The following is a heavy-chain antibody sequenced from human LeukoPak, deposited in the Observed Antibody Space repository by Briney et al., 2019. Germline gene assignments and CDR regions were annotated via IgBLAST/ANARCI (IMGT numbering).Heavy chain of an antibody. CDR2: ICSSGST. CDR3: ARDSGTTGEVKFDP. CDR1: GVSISRYY. J-gene: IGHJ5*02. V-gene: IGHV4-4*07. Sequence: NPSETLSLTCTVSGVSISRYYWSWIRQPAGKGLEWIGRICSSGSTTYNPSLKSRVTMSIDTSKNQFSLKLSFVTAADTAVYYCARDSGTTGEVKFDPWGQGTLVTVSS. D-gene: IGHD3-10*01.